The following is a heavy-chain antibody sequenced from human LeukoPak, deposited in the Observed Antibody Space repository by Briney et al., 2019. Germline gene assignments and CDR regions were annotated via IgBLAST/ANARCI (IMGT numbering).Heavy chain of an antibody. CDR3: ARSIPGALLGY. V-gene: IGHV1-18*01. Sequence: GASVKVSCKXSGYTFTSNGISWVRQAPGQGLEWMGWISAYNGNTNYAQKLQGRVTMTTDTSTSTAYMELRSLRSDDTAVYYCARSIPGALLGYWGQGTLVTVSS. D-gene: IGHD1-14*01. CDR2: ISAYNGNT. CDR1: GYTFTSNG. J-gene: IGHJ4*02.